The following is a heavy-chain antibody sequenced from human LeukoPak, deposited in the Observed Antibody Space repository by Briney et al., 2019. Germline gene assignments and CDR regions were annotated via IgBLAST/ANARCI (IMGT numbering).Heavy chain of an antibody. J-gene: IGHJ6*02. V-gene: IGHV6-1*01. CDR3: ARNIIAAAGTDYYGMDA. CDR1: GDSVSSNSAA. D-gene: IGHD6-13*01. Sequence: SQTLSLTCAIAGDSVSSNSAAWHWIRQSPSRGLEWLGRTYYRSKWYNDYAVSVKSRITINPDTSKNQFSLQLNSVTPEDTAVYYCARNIIAAAGTDYYGMDAWGQGTTVTVSS. CDR2: TYYRSKWYN.